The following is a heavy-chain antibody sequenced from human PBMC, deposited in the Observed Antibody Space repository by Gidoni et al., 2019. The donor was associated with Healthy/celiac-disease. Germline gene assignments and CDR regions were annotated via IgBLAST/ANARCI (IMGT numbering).Heavy chain of an antibody. CDR3: ARVAYCGGDCYLPYY. J-gene: IGHJ4*02. CDR2: TRHQANSVTT. D-gene: IGHD2-21*02. Sequence: EVQLVESGGGWVQPGGSLRLSCAASGCTFSDHYMDWVRQAPGKGLGWVGRTRHQANSVTTESAASVKGRFTISRDDSKTSLYLQMNSLKPAATAVYYCARVAYCGGDCYLPYYWGQGTLVTVSS. CDR1: GCTFSDHY. V-gene: IGHV3-72*01.